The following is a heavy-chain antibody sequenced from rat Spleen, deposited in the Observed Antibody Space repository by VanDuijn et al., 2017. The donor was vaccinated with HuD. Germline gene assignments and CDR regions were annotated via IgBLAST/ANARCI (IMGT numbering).Heavy chain of an antibody. CDR3: TGGLGPGIAVMDA. V-gene: IGHV2-1*01. CDR2: IWGDGST. D-gene: IGHD1-4*01. J-gene: IGHJ4*01. CDR1: GFSLTSNS. Sequence: QVQLKESGPGLVQPSQTLSLTCTVSGFSLTSNSVHWVRQPPGKGLEWMGGIWGDGSTDYNSALKSRLSISRDTSKSQVFLKMNSLQTDDTAIYFCTGGLGPGIAVMDAWGQGASVTVSS.